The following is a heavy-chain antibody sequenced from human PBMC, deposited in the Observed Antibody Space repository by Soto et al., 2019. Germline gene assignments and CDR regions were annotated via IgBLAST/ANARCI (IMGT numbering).Heavy chain of an antibody. J-gene: IGHJ3*01. V-gene: IGHV1-3*01. CDR3: ARRLSAFDV. CDR2: VNPSNGYT. CDR1: GYTFLNYA. Sequence: ASVKVSFKTSGYTFLNYAIHWVRQAPGQGLEWMGWVNPSNGYTRYSEDFQARLSLTRDTSANTAYMELTSLRSEDTAVYYCARRLSAFDVWGQGTVVTVSS.